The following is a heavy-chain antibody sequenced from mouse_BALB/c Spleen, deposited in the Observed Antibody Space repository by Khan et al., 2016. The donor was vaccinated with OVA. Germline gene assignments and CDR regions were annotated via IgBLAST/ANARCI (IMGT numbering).Heavy chain of an antibody. V-gene: IGHV1-42*01. Sequence: EVQLQQSGPELMKPGASVKISCKASGYSFTSYYIHWVMESHGKSLEWIGYIDPCSGDTTYNQKFKGKATLTADKSSSTAYILLSNLTSEDSADYYGTRHGYVAWFTYWGQGTLVTVSA. CDR1: GYSFTSYY. J-gene: IGHJ3*01. CDR2: IDPCSGDT. D-gene: IGHD2-2*01. CDR3: TRHGYVAWFTY.